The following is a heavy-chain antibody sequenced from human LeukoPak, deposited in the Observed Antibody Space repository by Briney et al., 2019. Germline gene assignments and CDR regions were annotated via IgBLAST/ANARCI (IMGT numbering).Heavy chain of an antibody. CDR3: AKVILAAAENYFDY. CDR1: GFTFSSHE. J-gene: IGHJ4*02. V-gene: IGHV3-23*01. CDR2: IFLGDGTA. Sequence: PGGSLRLSCAASGFTFSSHEMYWVRQAPGKGLEWVSTIFLGDGTAYADSVKGRFTISRDNSKNTLYLQMNSLRAEDTAVYYCAKVILAAAENYFDYWGQGTLVTVSS. D-gene: IGHD6-13*01.